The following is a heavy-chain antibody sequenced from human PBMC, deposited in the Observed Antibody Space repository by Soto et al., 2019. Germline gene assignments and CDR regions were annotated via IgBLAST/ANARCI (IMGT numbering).Heavy chain of an antibody. CDR3: ARDALSRDSI. V-gene: IGHV4-30-2*01. Sequence: PSETLSLTCAVSGGSISSGGYSWSWIRQPPGKGLEWIGYIYHSGSTYYNPSLKSRVTISVDTSKNQFSLKLSSVTAADTAVYYCARDALSRDSIWGQGTLVTVS. J-gene: IGHJ4*02. D-gene: IGHD3-22*01. CDR2: IYHSGST. CDR1: GGSISSGGYS.